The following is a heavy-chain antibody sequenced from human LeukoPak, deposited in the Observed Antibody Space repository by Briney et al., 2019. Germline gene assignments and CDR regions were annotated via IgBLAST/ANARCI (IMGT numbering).Heavy chain of an antibody. Sequence: AGGSLRLSCAASGFTFSSYGMHWVRQAPGKGLEWVAVISYDGSNKYYADSVKGRFTISRDNSKNTLYLQMNSLRAEDTAVYYCAKSTVSSMSPWGQGTLVTVSS. D-gene: IGHD6-13*01. J-gene: IGHJ5*02. CDR3: AKSTVSSMSP. CDR1: GFTFSSYG. CDR2: ISYDGSNK. V-gene: IGHV3-30*18.